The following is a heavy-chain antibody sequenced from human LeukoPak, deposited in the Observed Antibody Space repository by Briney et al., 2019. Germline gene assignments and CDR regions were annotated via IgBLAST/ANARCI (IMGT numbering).Heavy chain of an antibody. CDR2: INPSGGST. V-gene: IGHV1-46*01. J-gene: IGHJ4*02. CDR1: GYTFSSYY. Sequence: ASVKVSCKASGYTFSSYYMHWVRQAPGQGLEWMGIINPSGGSTRYAQKFQGRVTVTRDTSTSTVYMELSSLRSEDTAVYYCVRDRGKCSGGSCYPGAYWGQGTRVTVSS. D-gene: IGHD2-15*01. CDR3: VRDRGKCSGGSCYPGAY.